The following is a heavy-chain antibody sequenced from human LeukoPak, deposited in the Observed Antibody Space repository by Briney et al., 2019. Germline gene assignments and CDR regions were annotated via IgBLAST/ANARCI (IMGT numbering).Heavy chain of an antibody. J-gene: IGHJ4*02. V-gene: IGHV1-18*01. D-gene: IGHD2-15*01. CDR2: ISAYNGNT. CDR1: GYTVTSYG. Sequence: ASVKVSCKASGYTVTSYGISWVRQAPGQGLEWMGWISAYNGNTNYAQKLQGRVTMTTDTPTSPAYIELRSLRSDDTAVYYCARMVVSGEFDYWGQGTLVSVSS. CDR3: ARMVVSGEFDY.